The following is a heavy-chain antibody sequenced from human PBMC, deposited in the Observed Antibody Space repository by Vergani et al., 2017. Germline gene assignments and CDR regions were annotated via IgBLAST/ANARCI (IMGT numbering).Heavy chain of an antibody. CDR3: ARDPGYDFWSGQVYGMDV. V-gene: IGHV4-59*01. J-gene: IGHJ6*02. Sequence: QVQLQESGPGLVKPSETLSLTCTVSGGSISSYYWSWIRQPPGKGLEWIGYIYYSGSTNYNPSLKSRVTISVDTSKNQFSLKLSSVTAADTAVYYCARDPGYDFWSGQVYGMDVWGQGP. CDR2: IYYSGST. D-gene: IGHD3-3*01. CDR1: GGSISSYY.